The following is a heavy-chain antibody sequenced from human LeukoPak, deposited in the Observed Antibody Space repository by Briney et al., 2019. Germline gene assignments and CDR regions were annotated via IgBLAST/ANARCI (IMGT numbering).Heavy chain of an antibody. V-gene: IGHV3-66*01. J-gene: IGHJ4*02. CDR1: GFTVSSND. CDR2: IYSGHST. CDR3: AGYSGTFSNSYFNC. D-gene: IGHD1-26*01. Sequence: GGSLRLSCAASGFTVSSNDMSWVRQAPGKGLEWVSLIYSGHSTYYADSAKGRFIISRDNCTNTLSFQMISRRAEETAVYYCAGYSGTFSNSYFNCWGQGNLVTVSS.